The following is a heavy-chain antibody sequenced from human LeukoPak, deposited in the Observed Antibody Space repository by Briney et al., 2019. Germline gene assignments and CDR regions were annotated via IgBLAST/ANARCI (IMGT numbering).Heavy chain of an antibody. CDR3: ARLGNSLKQDIVVVPAACRAFDI. V-gene: IGHV4-34*01. D-gene: IGHD2-2*01. Sequence: SETLSLTCAVYGGSFSGYYWSWIRQPPGKGLEWIGEINHSGSTNYNPSPTSRVTISVDTSKNQFSLKLSSVTAADTAVYYCARLGNSLKQDIVVVPAACRAFDIWGQGTMVTVSS. CDR1: GGSFSGYY. CDR2: INHSGST. J-gene: IGHJ3*02.